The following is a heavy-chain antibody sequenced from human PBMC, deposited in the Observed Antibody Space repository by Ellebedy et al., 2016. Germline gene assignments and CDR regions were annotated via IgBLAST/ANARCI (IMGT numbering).Heavy chain of an antibody. D-gene: IGHD3-3*01. Sequence: GGSLRLSXAASGFTVSSNYMTWVRQAPGKGLEWVSVILRSSYTYYADSVKGRFTISRDNSENTVSLQMNSLRAEDTAVYYCASDLEDDSDFWSGNLYYWGQGTLVTVSS. J-gene: IGHJ4*02. CDR2: ILRSSYT. V-gene: IGHV3-53*01. CDR3: ASDLEDDSDFWSGNLYY. CDR1: GFTVSSNY.